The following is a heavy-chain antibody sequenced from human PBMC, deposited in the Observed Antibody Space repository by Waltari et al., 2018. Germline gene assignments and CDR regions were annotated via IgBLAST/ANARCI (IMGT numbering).Heavy chain of an antibody. J-gene: IGHJ6*02. CDR2: ISSSGSTI. CDR3: ARSITMIVVVITSYGMDV. Sequence: EVQLVESGGGLVQPGGSLRLSCAASGFTFSSYEMNWVRQAPGKGLEWVSYISSSGSTIDYADSVKGRFTISRDNAKNSLYLQMNSLRAEDTAVYYCARSITMIVVVITSYGMDVWGQGTTVTVSS. D-gene: IGHD3-22*01. V-gene: IGHV3-48*03. CDR1: GFTFSSYE.